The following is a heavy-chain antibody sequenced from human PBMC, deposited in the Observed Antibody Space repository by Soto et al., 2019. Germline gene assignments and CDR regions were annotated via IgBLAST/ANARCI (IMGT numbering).Heavy chain of an antibody. CDR2: ISAYNGNT. J-gene: IGHJ4*02. V-gene: IGHV1-18*01. D-gene: IGHD3-9*01. CDR1: GYTFTSYG. Sequence: ASVKVSCKASGYTFTSYGISWVRQAPGQGLEWMGWISAYNGNTNYAQKPQGRVTMTTDTSTSTAYMELRSLRSDDTAVYYCARVVLRYFDWLYNQSDYWGQGTLVTVSS. CDR3: ARVVLRYFDWLYNQSDY.